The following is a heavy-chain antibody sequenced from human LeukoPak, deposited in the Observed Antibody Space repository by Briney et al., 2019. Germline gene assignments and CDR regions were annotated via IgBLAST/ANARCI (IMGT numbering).Heavy chain of an antibody. CDR1: GGSISSHY. J-gene: IGHJ3*02. V-gene: IGHV4-4*07. CDR3: ARFSLGIVVVPAAYGSDAFDI. Sequence: SETLSLTCTVSGGSISSHYWSWLRQSAVKGLEWIGRIYNTGSTNYNPSLKSRVTMSIDTSKNQFSLKLSSVTAADTAVYYCARFSLGIVVVPAAYGSDAFDIWGQGTMVTVSS. CDR2: IYNTGST. D-gene: IGHD2-2*01.